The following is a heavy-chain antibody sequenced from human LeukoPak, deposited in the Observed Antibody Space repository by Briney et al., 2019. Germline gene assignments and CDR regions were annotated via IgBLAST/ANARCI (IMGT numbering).Heavy chain of an antibody. CDR1: GGSISSGDYY. CDR2: IYYSGTT. CDR3: ARDRYGGYDFDY. V-gene: IGHV4-31*03. D-gene: IGHD5-12*01. J-gene: IGHJ4*02. Sequence: SETLSLTCTVSGGSISSGDYYWGWLRQHPGKGLEWIGYIYYSGTTYYNPSLRSRVTISVDTSKNQFSLKLNSVTAADTAVYYCARDRYGGYDFDYWGQGTLVTVSS.